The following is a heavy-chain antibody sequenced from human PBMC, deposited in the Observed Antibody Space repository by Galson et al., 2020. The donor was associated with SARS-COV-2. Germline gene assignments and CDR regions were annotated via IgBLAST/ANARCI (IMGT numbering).Heavy chain of an antibody. D-gene: IGHD2-2*01. CDR2: INCNGGSS. V-gene: IGHV3-20*01. CDR1: GFTFDDYC. CDR3: ARSGSIWLVGNMDV. J-gene: IGHJ6*03. Sequence: GGSLRLSCAASGFTFDDYCMSWVRQAPGKGLEWVSGINCNGGSSGYAYSVTGRFTISRDNANNSLYLQMNSLRAEDTALYNCARSGSIWLVGNMDVWGKGTTVTVSS.